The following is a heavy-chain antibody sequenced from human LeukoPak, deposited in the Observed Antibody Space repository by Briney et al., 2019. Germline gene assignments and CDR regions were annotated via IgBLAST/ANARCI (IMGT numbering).Heavy chain of an antibody. CDR2: IYYSGGNT. CDR1: AFMFGNFG. Sequence: GRSLRPSCAAAAFMFGNFGVSSVRQAPGNWLEWVSTIYYSGGNTYSADSVKGRFTISRDNAKNTLYLQMNSLRAEDTAVYYCAKDQGQAVVPRRFDYWGQGTLVTVSS. D-gene: IGHD2-2*01. CDR3: AKDQGQAVVPRRFDY. J-gene: IGHJ4*02. V-gene: IGHV3-23*01.